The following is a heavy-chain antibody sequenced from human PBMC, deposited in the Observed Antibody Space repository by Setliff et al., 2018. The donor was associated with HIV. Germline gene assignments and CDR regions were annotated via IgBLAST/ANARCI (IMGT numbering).Heavy chain of an antibody. D-gene: IGHD5-12*01. CDR2: IAKTGST. Sequence: PSETLSLTCTVSGVSITNGTFYWNWIRQPAGKGLEWIGRIAKTGSTNYNPSLKSRLTISMDTSKNQFSLKLNSVTAADTAVYYCARDFKRYNSPCRFDPWGPGNLVTVSS. CDR3: ARDFKRYNSPCRFDP. CDR1: GVSITNGTFY. V-gene: IGHV4-61*02. J-gene: IGHJ5*02.